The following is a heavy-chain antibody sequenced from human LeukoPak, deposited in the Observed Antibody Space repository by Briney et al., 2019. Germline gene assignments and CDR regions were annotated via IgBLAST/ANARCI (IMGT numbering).Heavy chain of an antibody. V-gene: IGHV3-21*01. J-gene: IGHJ6*03. CDR2: ISSSSSYI. CDR1: GFTFSSYS. Sequence: SGGSLRLSCAASGFTFSSYSMNWVRQAPGKGLEWVSSISSSSSYIYYADSVKGRFTISRDNAKNSLYLQMNSLRAEDTAVYYCAREGYSSSLGAYYYMDVWGKGTTVTVSS. CDR3: AREGYSSSLGAYYYMDV. D-gene: IGHD6-6*01.